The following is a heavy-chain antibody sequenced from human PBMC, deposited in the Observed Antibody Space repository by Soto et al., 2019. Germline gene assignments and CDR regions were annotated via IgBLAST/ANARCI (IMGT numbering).Heavy chain of an antibody. CDR2: ISAYNGNT. CDR1: GYTFTSYG. D-gene: IGHD1-26*01. Sequence: ASVKVSCKASGYTFTSYGISWVRQAPGEGLEWMGWISAYNGNTNYAQKLQGRVTMTTDTSTSTAYMELRSLRSDDTAVYYCARDRRGELLPYYYGMDVWAQGTTVTVSS. V-gene: IGHV1-18*01. CDR3: ARDRRGELLPYYYGMDV. J-gene: IGHJ6*01.